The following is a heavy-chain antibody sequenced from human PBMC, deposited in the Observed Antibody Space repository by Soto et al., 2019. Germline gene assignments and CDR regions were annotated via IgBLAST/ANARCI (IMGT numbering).Heavy chain of an antibody. J-gene: IGHJ5*02. Sequence: QVQLVQSGAEVKKPGASVKVSCKAPRYIFTAYFMHWVRQAPGQGLERMGWINPNNGATHYGLSFQGRVTMTRDTSISTAHMELSSLRSDDTAVYYCASHGPGARFDPWGQGTLVIVSS. CDR1: RYIFTAYF. CDR2: INPNNGAT. CDR3: ASHGPGARFDP. V-gene: IGHV1-2*02.